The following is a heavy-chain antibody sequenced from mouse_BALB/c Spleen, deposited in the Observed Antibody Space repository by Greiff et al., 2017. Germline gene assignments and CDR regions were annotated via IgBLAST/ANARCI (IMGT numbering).Heavy chain of an antibody. CDR3: ASALLRLRWYFDV. CDR2: IDPFNGGT. Sequence: VQLQQSGPELMKPGASVKISCKASGYSFTSYYMHWVKQSHGKSLEWIGYIDPFNGGTSYNQKFKGKATLTVDKSSSTAYMHLSSLTSEDSAVYYGASALLRLRWYFDVWGAGTTVTVSS. V-gene: IGHV1S135*01. J-gene: IGHJ1*01. D-gene: IGHD1-2*01. CDR1: GYSFTSYY.